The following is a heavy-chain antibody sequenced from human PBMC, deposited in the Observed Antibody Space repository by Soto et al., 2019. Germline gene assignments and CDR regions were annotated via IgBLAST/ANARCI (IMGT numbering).Heavy chain of an antibody. CDR1: GFTFSTYW. J-gene: IGHJ4*02. D-gene: IGHD3-16*01. Sequence: PGGSLRLSCAASGFTFSTYWMHWVRQAPGKGLVWVSRINSDGSRTNYADSVKGRFTTFRDNAKNTVYLQLNSLTAEDTAVYYCARDLRLGLLPHYWGQGTLVTVSS. V-gene: IGHV3-74*01. CDR2: INSDGSRT. CDR3: ARDLRLGLLPHY.